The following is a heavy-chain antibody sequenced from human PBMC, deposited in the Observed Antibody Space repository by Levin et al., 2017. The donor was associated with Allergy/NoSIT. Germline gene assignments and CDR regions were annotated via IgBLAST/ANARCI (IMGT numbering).Heavy chain of an antibody. J-gene: IGHJ6*02. CDR3: AKARYSSSSDYYYAMDV. CDR1: GFTFSSYG. V-gene: IGHV3-30*18. D-gene: IGHD6-6*01. CDR2: ISSDGSNK. Sequence: GGSLRLSCAVSGFTFSSYGMHWVRQAPGKGLEWVAVISSDGSNKYYAESVKGRFTISRDNSKNTLYLQMNSLRAEDTAVYYCAKARYSSSSDYYYAMDVWGQGTTVTVSS.